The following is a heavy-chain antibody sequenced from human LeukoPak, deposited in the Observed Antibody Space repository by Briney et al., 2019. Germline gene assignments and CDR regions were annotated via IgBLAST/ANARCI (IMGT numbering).Heavy chain of an antibody. V-gene: IGHV3-48*03. J-gene: IGHJ5*02. D-gene: IGHD6-19*01. CDR2: ISSSGSTI. CDR1: GFTFSSYE. CDR3: VRESAYDSGWVTRWFDP. Sequence: GGPLRLSCAASGFTFSSYEMNWVRQAPGKGLEWVSYISSSGSTIYYADSVKGRFTISRDNAKNSLYLQMNSLRAEDTAVYYCVRESAYDSGWVTRWFDPWGQGTLVTVSS.